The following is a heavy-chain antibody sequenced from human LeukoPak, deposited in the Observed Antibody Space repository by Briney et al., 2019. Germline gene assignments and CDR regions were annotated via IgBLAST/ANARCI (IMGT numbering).Heavy chain of an antibody. V-gene: IGHV4-59*08. CDR3: ARLPLSSSVTQLQQWLVPNLNYYYGMDV. CDR2: IYYSGNN. Sequence: SETLSLTCTVSGGSISSYYGSWIRQPTGKGLEWIGYIYYSGNNKYNPSRKSRVTISVDTSKNQFSLKLSYVTAADTAVYYCARLPLSSSVTQLQQWLVPNLNYYYGMDVWGQGTTVTVSS. CDR1: GGSISSYY. D-gene: IGHD6-19*01. J-gene: IGHJ6*02.